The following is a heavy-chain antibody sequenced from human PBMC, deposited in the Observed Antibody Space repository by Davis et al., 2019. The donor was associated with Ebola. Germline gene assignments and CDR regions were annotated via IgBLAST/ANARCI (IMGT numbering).Heavy chain of an antibody. J-gene: IGHJ6*02. CDR1: GFTFSSYW. D-gene: IGHD6-6*01. V-gene: IGHV3-7*01. CDR2: IKQDGSEK. Sequence: PGGSLRLSCAASGFTFSSYWMSWVRQAPGKGLEWVANIKQDGSEKYYVDSVKGRFTISRDNAKNSLYLQMNSLRADDTAVYYCARGMYSSSSYYFYQYGMDVWGQGTTVTVSS. CDR3: ARGMYSSSSYYFYQYGMDV.